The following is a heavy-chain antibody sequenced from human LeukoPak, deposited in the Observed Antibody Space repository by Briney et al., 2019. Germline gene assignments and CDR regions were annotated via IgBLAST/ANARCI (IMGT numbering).Heavy chain of an antibody. CDR3: ARGTVAGTSWDY. CDR2: IYTSGST. J-gene: IGHJ4*02. D-gene: IGHD6-19*01. Sequence: SETLSLTCTVSGGSISSYYWSWIRQPAGKGPEWIGRIYTSGSTNYNPSLKSRVTISVDKSKNQFSLKLSSVTAADTAVYYCARGTVAGTSWDYWGQGTLVTVSS. V-gene: IGHV4-4*07. CDR1: GGSISSYY.